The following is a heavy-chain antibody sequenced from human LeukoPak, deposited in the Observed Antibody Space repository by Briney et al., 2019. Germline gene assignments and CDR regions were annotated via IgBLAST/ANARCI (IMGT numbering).Heavy chain of an antibody. CDR2: IIPIFGTA. CDR3: ANLESKTRGGAFDI. D-gene: IGHD3-3*01. J-gene: IGHJ3*02. V-gene: IGHV1-69*01. CDR1: GGTFSSYA. Sequence: GSSVKVSCKASGGTFSSYAISWVRQAPGQGLEWMGGIIPIFGTANYAQKFQGRVTITADEPTSTVYMELTSLTSEDTAIFYCANLESKTRGGAFDIWGQGTAVTVSS.